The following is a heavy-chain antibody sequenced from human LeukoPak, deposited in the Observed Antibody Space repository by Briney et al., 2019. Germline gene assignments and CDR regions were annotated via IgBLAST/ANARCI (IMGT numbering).Heavy chain of an antibody. D-gene: IGHD2-2*01. V-gene: IGHV3-30-3*01. CDR2: ISYDGSNK. Sequence: PGGSLRLSCAASGFTFSSYAMHWVRQAPGKGLEWVAVISYDGSNKYYADSVKGRFTISRDNSKNTLYLQMNSLRAEDTAVYYCARGDIVVVPAASGFDYWGQGTLVTVSS. CDR3: ARGDIVVVPAASGFDY. CDR1: GFTFSSYA. J-gene: IGHJ4*02.